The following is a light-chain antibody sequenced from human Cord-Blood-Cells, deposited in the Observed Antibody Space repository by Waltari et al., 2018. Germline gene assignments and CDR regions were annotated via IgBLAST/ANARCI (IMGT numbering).Light chain of an antibody. CDR2: GAS. CDR3: QQYGSSPYS. V-gene: IGKV3-20*01. Sequence: EIVLTQSPGTLSLSPGERATLSCSASQSVSSSYLAWYQQKPCPAPRLLIYGASSRATGIPDRFSGRGSGTGFTLTISRLEPEDFAVYYCQQYGSSPYSFGQGTKLESK. CDR1: QSVSSSY. J-gene: IGKJ2*03.